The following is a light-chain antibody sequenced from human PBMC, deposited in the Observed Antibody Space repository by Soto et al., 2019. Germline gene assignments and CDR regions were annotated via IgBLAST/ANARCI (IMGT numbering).Light chain of an antibody. Sequence: EIVLTQSPGTLSLSPVERATLSFRASQSVSNNYLAWCQQRPGQAPRLLIYGASTRAAGIPDRFSGSGSGTDFTLTITRLEPEDSAVYFCQQYTGPPTTFGQGTRLEIK. CDR3: QQYTGPPTT. CDR2: GAS. CDR1: QSVSNNY. V-gene: IGKV3-20*01. J-gene: IGKJ5*01.